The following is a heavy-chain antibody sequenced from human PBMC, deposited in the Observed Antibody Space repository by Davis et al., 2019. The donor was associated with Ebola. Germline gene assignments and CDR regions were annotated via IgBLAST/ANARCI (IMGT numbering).Heavy chain of an antibody. J-gene: IGHJ6*02. CDR1: GFSFTTYT. CDR3: ARRRDRSNGVCYGMDV. CDR2: IATRSVYI. D-gene: IGHD2-8*01. Sequence: GGSLRLSCAASGFSFTTYTMKWVRQAPGKGLEWVSSIATRSVYIYYADSVKGRFTISRDNAKNSLYLQMDSLRVEDTAIYYCARRRDRSNGVCYGMDVWGQETAVTVSS. V-gene: IGHV3-21*06.